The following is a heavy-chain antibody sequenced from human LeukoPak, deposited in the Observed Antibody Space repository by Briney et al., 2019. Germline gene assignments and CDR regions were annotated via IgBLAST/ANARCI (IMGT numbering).Heavy chain of an antibody. CDR3: ARFPYSNYDNSDY. D-gene: IGHD4-11*01. V-gene: IGHV4-59*08. Sequence: XXTLSLTCAVXGGSISSYYWSWIRQPPGKGLEWIGYIYYSGSTNYNPSLKSRVTISVDTSKNQFSLKLSSVTAADTAVYYCARFPYSNYDNSDYWGQGTLVTVSS. CDR1: GGSISSYY. J-gene: IGHJ4*02. CDR2: IYYSGST.